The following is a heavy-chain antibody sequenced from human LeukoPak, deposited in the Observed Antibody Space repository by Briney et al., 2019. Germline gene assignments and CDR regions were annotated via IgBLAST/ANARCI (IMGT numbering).Heavy chain of an antibody. D-gene: IGHD3-10*01. V-gene: IGHV4-59*08. J-gene: IGHJ3*02. CDR1: GVTISSYY. Sequence: SETLTLTCAVSGVTISSYYWSWVRQPPGKGLEWVGYIYYSGSTNYNPSLKSRVTISVDTSKNQFSLKLSSVTAADTAVYYCARLTMVRGFTAFDIWGQGTMVTVSS. CDR3: ARLTMVRGFTAFDI. CDR2: IYYSGST.